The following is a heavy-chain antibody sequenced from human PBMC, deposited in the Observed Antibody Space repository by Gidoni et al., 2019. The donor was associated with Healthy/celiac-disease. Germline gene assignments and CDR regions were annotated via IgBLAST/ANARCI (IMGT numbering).Heavy chain of an antibody. CDR2: ISSSSSTI. CDR1: GFTFSSYS. Sequence: EVQLVESGGGLVQPGGSLRLSCAASGFTFSSYSMNWVRQAPGKGLEWVSYISSSSSTIYYADSVKGRFTISRDNAKNSRYLQMNSLRAEDTAVYYCARGDGDYPIDAFDIWGQGTMVTVSS. CDR3: ARGDGDYPIDAFDI. J-gene: IGHJ3*02. V-gene: IGHV3-48*01. D-gene: IGHD4-17*01.